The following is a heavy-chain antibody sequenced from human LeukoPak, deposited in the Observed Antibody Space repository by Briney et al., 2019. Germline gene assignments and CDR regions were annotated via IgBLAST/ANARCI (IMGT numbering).Heavy chain of an antibody. D-gene: IGHD6-19*01. J-gene: IGHJ4*02. V-gene: IGHV4-59*01. CDR3: ARDLEGSSGGDY. Sequence: SETLSLTCTVSGGSISSYYWSWIRQPPGKGLEWIGYIYYSGSTNYNPSLKSRVTISVDTSKNQFSLKLSSVTAADTAVYYCARDLEGSSGGDYWGQGTLVTVSS. CDR1: GGSISSYY. CDR2: IYYSGST.